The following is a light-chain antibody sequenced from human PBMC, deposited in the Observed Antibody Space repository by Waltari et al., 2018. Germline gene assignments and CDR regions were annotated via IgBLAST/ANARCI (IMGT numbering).Light chain of an antibody. V-gene: IGKV1-5*01. CDR1: QSISNY. Sequence: DIQMTQSPSTLSASVGDRVTITCRATQSISNYLAWYQQKPGKTSKLLIYDASTLENGVPSRFSGGGSGTEFTLTITSLQPDDFAAYYCQQYSTNSLWTFGQGTKVEL. J-gene: IGKJ1*01. CDR2: DAS. CDR3: QQYSTNSLWT.